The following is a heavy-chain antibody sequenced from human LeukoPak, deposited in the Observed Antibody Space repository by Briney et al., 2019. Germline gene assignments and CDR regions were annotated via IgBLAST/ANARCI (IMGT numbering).Heavy chain of an antibody. V-gene: IGHV3-23*01. CDR3: AKGDYDFWSGYHRFNY. CDR1: GFTFSSYA. D-gene: IGHD3-3*01. CDR2: ISGSGGST. Sequence: GGSLRLSCAASGFTFSSYAVSWVRQAPGKGLEWVSAISGSGGSTYYADSVKGRFTISRDNSKNTLYLQMNSLRAEDTAVYYCAKGDYDFWSGYHRFNYWGQGTLVTVSS. J-gene: IGHJ4*02.